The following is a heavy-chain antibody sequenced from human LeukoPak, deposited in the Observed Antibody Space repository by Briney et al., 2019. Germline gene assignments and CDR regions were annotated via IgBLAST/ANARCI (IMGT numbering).Heavy chain of an antibody. J-gene: IGHJ6*02. CDR3: ARGPHPGWHGYGMDV. V-gene: IGHV4-39*01. CDR2: IYYSGST. CDR1: GGSISSSSYY. D-gene: IGHD2-15*01. Sequence: SETLSLTCTVSGGSISSSSYYWGWIRQPPGKGLEWIGSIYYSGSTYYNPSLKSRVTISVDTSKNQFSLKLSSVTAADTAVYYCARGPHPGWHGYGMDVWGQGTTVTVSS.